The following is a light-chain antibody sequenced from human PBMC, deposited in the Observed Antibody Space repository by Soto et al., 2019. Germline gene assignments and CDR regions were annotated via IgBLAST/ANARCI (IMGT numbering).Light chain of an antibody. CDR1: QSVSNS. V-gene: IGKV3-15*01. CDR3: QQYDNWPSIT. J-gene: IGKJ5*01. Sequence: IVMTQYPATLSVSAGERATLSCRASQSVSNSLAWYQQKPGQAPRLLIYAASTRATGVPVRFSGSGSGTGFTLTISSLQSEDFAIYYCQQYDNWPSITFGQGTRLEI. CDR2: AAS.